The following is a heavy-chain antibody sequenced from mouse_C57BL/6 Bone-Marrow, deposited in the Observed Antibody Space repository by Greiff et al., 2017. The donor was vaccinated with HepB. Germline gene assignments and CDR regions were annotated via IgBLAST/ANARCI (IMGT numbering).Heavy chain of an antibody. CDR2: ISSGSSTI. Sequence: DVQLVESGGGLVKPGGSLKLSCAASGFTFSDYGMHWVRQAPEKGLEWVAYISSGSSTIYYADTVKGRFTISRDNAKNTLFLQMTSLRSEDTAMYYCARGDYYGSSPYWYFDVWGTGTTVTVSS. CDR1: GFTFSDYG. J-gene: IGHJ1*03. CDR3: ARGDYYGSSPYWYFDV. D-gene: IGHD1-1*01. V-gene: IGHV5-17*01.